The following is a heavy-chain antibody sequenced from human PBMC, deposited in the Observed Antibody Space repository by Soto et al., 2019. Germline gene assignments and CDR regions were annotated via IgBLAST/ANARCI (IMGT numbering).Heavy chain of an antibody. CDR3: APDYDILTGYSSAHFDY. J-gene: IGHJ4*02. D-gene: IGHD3-9*01. V-gene: IGHV3-30*03. Sequence: PGGSLRLSCAASGFTFSSYGMHWVRQAPGKGLEWVAVISYDGSNKYYADSVKGRFTISRDNSKNTLYLQMNSLRAEDTAVYYCAPDYDILTGYSSAHFDYWGQGTLVTVSS. CDR2: ISYDGSNK. CDR1: GFTFSSYG.